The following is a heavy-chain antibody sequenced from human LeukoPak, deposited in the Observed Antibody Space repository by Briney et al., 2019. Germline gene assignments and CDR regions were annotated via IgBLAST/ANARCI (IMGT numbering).Heavy chain of an antibody. V-gene: IGHV4-59*01. J-gene: IGHJ5*02. CDR3: ARYGLYNWFDP. CDR1: GGSISSYY. CDR2: IYYSGST. D-gene: IGHD4-17*01. Sequence: SETLSLTCTVSGGSISSYYWSWIRQPPGKGLEWIGYIYYSGSTNYNPSLKSRVTISVDTSKNQFSLKLSSATAADTAVYYCARYGLYNWFDPWGQGTLVTVSS.